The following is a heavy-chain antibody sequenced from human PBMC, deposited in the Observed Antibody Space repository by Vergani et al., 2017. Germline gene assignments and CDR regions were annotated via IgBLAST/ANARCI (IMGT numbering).Heavy chain of an antibody. CDR1: GYTFTSYY. CDR3: GRGGEWLRYLSFFDY. CDR2: INPSGSST. D-gene: IGHD5-12*01. Sequence: QVQLVQSGADVKKPGASVKVSCKASGYTFTSYYMHWVRQAPGQGLEWMGIINPSGSSTNSAKKFQGRVTMTRDTSTSTVYVELSSLRSADTAVYYCGRGGEWLRYLSFFDYWGQGTLVTVSS. J-gene: IGHJ4*02. V-gene: IGHV1-46*03.